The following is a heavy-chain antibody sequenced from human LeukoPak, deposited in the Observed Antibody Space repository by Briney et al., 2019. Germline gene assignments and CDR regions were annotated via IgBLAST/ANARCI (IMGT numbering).Heavy chain of an antibody. J-gene: IGHJ5*02. D-gene: IGHD3-22*01. V-gene: IGHV1-69*04. CDR2: IIPIFGIA. CDR1: GGTFSSYA. Sequence: ASVKVSCKASGGTFSSYAISWVRQAPGQGLEWMGRIIPIFGIANYAQKFQGRVTITADKSTSTAYMELSSLRSEDTAVYYCAREVTTIVVVITTGAWFDPWGQGTLVTVSS. CDR3: AREVTTIVVVITTGAWFDP.